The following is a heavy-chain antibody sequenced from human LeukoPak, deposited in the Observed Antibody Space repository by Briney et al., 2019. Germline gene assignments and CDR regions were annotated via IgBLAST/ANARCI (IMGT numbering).Heavy chain of an antibody. Sequence: GRSLRLSCAASGFTFSSYWMSWVRQAPGKGLEWVANIKQDGSEKYYVDSVKGRFTISRDNAKNSLYLQMNSLRAEDTAVYYCASIIGDYDYVWGSYHFDYWGQGTPVTVSS. V-gene: IGHV3-7*01. CDR3: ASIIGDYDYVWGSYHFDY. CDR2: IKQDGSEK. J-gene: IGHJ4*02. CDR1: GFTFSSYW. D-gene: IGHD3-16*01.